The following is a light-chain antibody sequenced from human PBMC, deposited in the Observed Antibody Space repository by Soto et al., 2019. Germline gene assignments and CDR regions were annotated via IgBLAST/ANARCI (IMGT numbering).Light chain of an antibody. CDR1: QGISSY. J-gene: IGKJ1*01. Sequence: EIQLTQSPSFLSASVGDRVTITCRASQGISSYVAWYQQKPGKAPKLLIYAASTLQSGVPSRFSGSGSGTECTLAISRLQPEDFAMYCCLQLTSYDGTFGQGTKGEIK. V-gene: IGKV1-9*01. CDR2: AAS. CDR3: LQLTSYDGT.